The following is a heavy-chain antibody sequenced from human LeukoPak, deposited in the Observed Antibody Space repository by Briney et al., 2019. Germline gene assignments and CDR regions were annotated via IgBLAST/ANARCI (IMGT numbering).Heavy chain of an antibody. CDR3: ARVAGSGSYSXQXXYYYYXMXV. J-gene: IGHJ6*02. CDR2: INHSGST. D-gene: IGHD3-10*01. V-gene: IGHV4-34*01. Sequence: SETLSLTCAVYGGSFSGYYWSWIRQPPGKGLEWIGEINHSGSTNYNPSLKSRVTISVDTSKNQFSLKLSSVTAAETAVYYCARVAGSGSYSXQXXYYYYXMXVWGQGXTVTX. CDR1: GGSFSGYY.